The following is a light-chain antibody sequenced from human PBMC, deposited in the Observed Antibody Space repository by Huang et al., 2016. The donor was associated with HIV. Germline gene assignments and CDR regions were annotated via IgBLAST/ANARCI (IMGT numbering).Light chain of an antibody. V-gene: IGKV3-20*01. CDR2: GAS. CDR1: QSVSSNY. Sequence: EIVLTQSPATLSLSPGERATLSCRASQSVSSNYLAWYQQKLGQAPRLLIYGASSRATGSPDRSRCSGCGTDFTLTISRLEPEDFAVYYCQQYGNSPRYTFGQGTKLEIK. J-gene: IGKJ2*01. CDR3: QQYGNSPRYT.